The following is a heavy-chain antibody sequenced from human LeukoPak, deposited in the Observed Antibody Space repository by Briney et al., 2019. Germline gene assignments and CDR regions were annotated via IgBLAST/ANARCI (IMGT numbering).Heavy chain of an antibody. D-gene: IGHD3-9*01. CDR1: GFTFDDYA. J-gene: IGHJ4*02. Sequence: GGSLRLSCAGSGFTFDDYAMHWVRQAPGKGLEWVSGISWNSGSIGYADSVKGRFTISRDNAKNSLYLQMNSLRAEDTALYYCAKGSEYDILPGYNDYWGQGTLVTVSS. CDR2: ISWNSGSI. V-gene: IGHV3-9*01. CDR3: AKGSEYDILPGYNDY.